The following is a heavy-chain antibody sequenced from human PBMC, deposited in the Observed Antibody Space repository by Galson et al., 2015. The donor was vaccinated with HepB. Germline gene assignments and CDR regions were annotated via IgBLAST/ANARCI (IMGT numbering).Heavy chain of an antibody. V-gene: IGHV5-10-1*01. Sequence: QSGAEVKKPGESLRISCKGSGYSFTSYWISWVRQMPGKGLEWMGRIDPSDSYTNYSPSFQGHVTISADKSISTAYLQWSSLKASDTAMYYCARPRGYSYGYVGMDVWGQGTTVTVSS. CDR1: GYSFTSYW. CDR3: ARPRGYSYGYVGMDV. J-gene: IGHJ6*02. CDR2: IDPSDSYT. D-gene: IGHD5-18*01.